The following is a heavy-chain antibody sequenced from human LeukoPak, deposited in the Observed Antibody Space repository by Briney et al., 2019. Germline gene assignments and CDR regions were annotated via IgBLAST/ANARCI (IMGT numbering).Heavy chain of an antibody. CDR2: IIGRGTTT. D-gene: IGHD4-17*01. V-gene: IGHV3-21*01. J-gene: IGHJ4*02. CDR3: AREGLDYGDYEGFVY. Sequence: GGSLRLSCAASGFTFSAYAMNWVRQAPGKGLEWVSSIIGRGTTTFYSDSVKGRFTISRDNAKNSLYLQMNSLRAEDTAVYYCAREGLDYGDYEGFVYWGQGTLVTVSS. CDR1: GFTFSAYA.